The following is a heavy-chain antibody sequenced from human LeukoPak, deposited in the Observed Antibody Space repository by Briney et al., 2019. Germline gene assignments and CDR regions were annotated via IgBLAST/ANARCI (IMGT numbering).Heavy chain of an antibody. D-gene: IGHD1-26*01. J-gene: IGHJ3*02. CDR3: ARGSSPTYDAFDI. CDR2: ISGSGGST. V-gene: IGHV3-23*01. CDR1: GFTFSTYA. Sequence: PGGSLRLSCTASGFTFSTYAVSWVRQAPGKGLEGVSAISGSGGSTFYADSVKGRFTISRDNAKNSLYLQMNSLRDADTAVYYCARGSSPTYDAFDIWGQGTMVTVSS.